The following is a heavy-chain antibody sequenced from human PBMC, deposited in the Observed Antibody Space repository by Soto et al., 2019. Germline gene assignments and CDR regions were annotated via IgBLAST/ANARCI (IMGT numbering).Heavy chain of an antibody. CDR3: ASAYYYDSSGYYPY. D-gene: IGHD3-22*01. J-gene: IGHJ4*02. CDR1: GFTVSSNY. CDR2: IYSGGST. Sequence: GSLRLSCAASGFTVSSNYMSWVRQAPGKGLEWVSVIYSGGSTYYADSVKGRFTISRDNSKNTLYLQMNSLRAEDTAVYYCASAYYYDSSGYYPYWGQGTLVTVSS. V-gene: IGHV3-53*01.